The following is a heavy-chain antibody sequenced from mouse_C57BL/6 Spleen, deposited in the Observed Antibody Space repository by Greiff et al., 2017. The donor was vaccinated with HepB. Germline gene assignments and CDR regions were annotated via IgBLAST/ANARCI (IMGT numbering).Heavy chain of an antibody. D-gene: IGHD1-1*01. CDR3: AAYGSSYVGYFDV. Sequence: QVQLHQPGAELVKPGASVKMSCKASGYTFTSYWITWVKQRPGQGLEWIGDIYPGSGSTNYNEKFKSKATLTVDTSSSTAYMQLSSLTSEDSAVYYCAAYGSSYVGYFDVWGTGTTVTVSS. CDR1: GYTFTSYW. J-gene: IGHJ1*03. V-gene: IGHV1-55*01. CDR2: IYPGSGST.